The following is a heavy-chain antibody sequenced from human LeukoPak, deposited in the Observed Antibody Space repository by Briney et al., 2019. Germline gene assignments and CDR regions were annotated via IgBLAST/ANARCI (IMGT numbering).Heavy chain of an antibody. Sequence: SETLSLTCTVSGGSISSYYWGWVRQPPGKGLEWIGQIYYRETPNYNPSLRGRVTISIDTSKNQFSLKLNSVTAAGTAIYYCAAESERWLLRSWGQGTLVTVSS. CDR1: GGSISSYY. D-gene: IGHD6-19*01. V-gene: IGHV4-59*03. CDR3: AAESERWLLRS. CDR2: IYYRETP. J-gene: IGHJ4*02.